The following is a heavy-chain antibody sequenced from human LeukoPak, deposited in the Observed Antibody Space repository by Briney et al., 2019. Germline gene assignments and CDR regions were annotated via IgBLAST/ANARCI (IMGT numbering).Heavy chain of an antibody. CDR1: GFTFSSYA. CDR2: ISGSGGST. Sequence: GGSLRLSCAASGFTFSSYAMSWVRQAPGKGLEWVSAISGSGGSTYYADSVKGRFTISRDDSKNTLYLQMNSLRAEDTAVYYCASSPRRGLILTGYYGNYFDYWGQGTLVTVSS. CDR3: ASSPRRGLILTGYYGNYFDY. V-gene: IGHV3-23*01. D-gene: IGHD3-9*01. J-gene: IGHJ4*02.